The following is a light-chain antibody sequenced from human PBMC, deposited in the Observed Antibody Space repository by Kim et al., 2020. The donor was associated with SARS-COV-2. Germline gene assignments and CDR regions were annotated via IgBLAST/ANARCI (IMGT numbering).Light chain of an antibody. V-gene: IGLV3-1*01. CDR1: RLGDKY. Sequence: SYELIQPPSVSVSPGQTASITCSGNRLGDKYACWYQQKPGQSPVLVIYQDTKRPSGIPERFSGANSGNTATLTISGTQAMDEADYYCQAWDSRSYVFGTGTKVTVL. J-gene: IGLJ1*01. CDR2: QDT. CDR3: QAWDSRSYV.